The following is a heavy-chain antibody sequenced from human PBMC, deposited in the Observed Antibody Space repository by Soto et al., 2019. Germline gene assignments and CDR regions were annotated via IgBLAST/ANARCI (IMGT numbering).Heavy chain of an antibody. D-gene: IGHD1-26*01. CDR3: ARDRVRATTSWFDS. CDR1: GFTFNNYW. J-gene: IGHJ5*01. Sequence: EVQLVESGGGLVQPGGSLRLSCAASGFTFNNYWMSWVRQAPGKGLEWVANIKEDGSEKYYVDSVKGRFTISIDNAKNSVFLQMTSLRAEDTAVYYCARDRVRATTSWFDSWGQGALVTVSS. V-gene: IGHV3-7*01. CDR2: IKEDGSEK.